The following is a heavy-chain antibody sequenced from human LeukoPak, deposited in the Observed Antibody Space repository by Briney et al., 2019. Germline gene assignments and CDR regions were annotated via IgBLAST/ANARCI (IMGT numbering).Heavy chain of an antibody. CDR1: GYTFTSYD. CDR3: ARAGGRDPSLVIQLSY. CDR2: MNPNSGNT. V-gene: IGHV1-8*03. D-gene: IGHD3-16*02. J-gene: IGHJ4*02. Sequence: ASVKVSCKASGYTFTSYDINWVRQATGQGLEWMGWMNPNSGNTGYAQKFQGRVTITRNTSISTAYMELSSLRSEDTAVYYCARAGGRDPSLVIQLSYWGQGTLVTVSS.